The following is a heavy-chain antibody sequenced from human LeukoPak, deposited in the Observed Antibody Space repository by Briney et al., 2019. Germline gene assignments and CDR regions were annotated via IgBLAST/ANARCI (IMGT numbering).Heavy chain of an antibody. CDR1: GGSFSSYY. Sequence: SETLSLTCAVYGGSFSSYYWSWIRQPAGKGLEWIGRIYTSGSTNYNPSLKSRVTISVDTSKNQFSLKLSSVTAADTAVYYCAREGIRFLEWFGNWFDPWGQGTLVTVSS. V-gene: IGHV4-4*07. D-gene: IGHD3-3*01. CDR3: AREGIRFLEWFGNWFDP. J-gene: IGHJ5*02. CDR2: IYTSGST.